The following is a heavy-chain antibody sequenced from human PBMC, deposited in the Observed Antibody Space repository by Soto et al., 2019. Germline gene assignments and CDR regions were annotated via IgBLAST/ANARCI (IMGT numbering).Heavy chain of an antibody. V-gene: IGHV4-4*02. J-gene: IGHJ4*02. CDR3: ARGPAYCVTTSCSPADY. Sequence: QVQLQESGPGLVKPSGTLSLTCGVSGGSISSVNWWSWVRQAPGKGLEWIGEMYHSGSTNYNPSPKSPGTMSVDKSKDQFSRKLSSVTAADTAVYYCARGPAYCVTTSCSPADYWGQGTLVTVSS. D-gene: IGHD2-2*01. CDR2: MYHSGST. CDR1: GGSISSVNW.